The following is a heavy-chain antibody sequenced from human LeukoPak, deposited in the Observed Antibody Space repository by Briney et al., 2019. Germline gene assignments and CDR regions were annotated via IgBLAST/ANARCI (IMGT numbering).Heavy chain of an antibody. CDR1: GFTFSSYA. CDR2: ISYDGSNK. J-gene: IGHJ4*02. Sequence: PGGSLRLSCAASGFTFSSYAMHWVRQAPGKGLEWVAVISYDGSNKYYADSVKGRFTISRDNSKNTLYLQMNSLRAEDTAVYYCARDSATFTYYYDSSGNPVFDYWGQGTLVTVSS. V-gene: IGHV3-30*04. CDR3: ARDSATFTYYYDSSGNPVFDY. D-gene: IGHD3-22*01.